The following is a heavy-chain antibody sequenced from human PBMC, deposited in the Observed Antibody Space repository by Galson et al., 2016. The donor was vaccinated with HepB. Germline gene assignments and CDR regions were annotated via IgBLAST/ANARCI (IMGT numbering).Heavy chain of an antibody. Sequence: SVKVSCKASGYTFTSYYMHWVRQAPGQGFEWMGWISAYNGDPNNDQKFEDRVVMTTDTSTTTAHMELRSPTSDDTAVDYCARDSTSSGGFDYWGQGSLVTVSS. CDR1: GYTFTSYY. D-gene: IGHD6-6*01. J-gene: IGHJ4*02. V-gene: IGHV1-18*04. CDR3: ARDSTSSGGFDY. CDR2: ISAYNGDP.